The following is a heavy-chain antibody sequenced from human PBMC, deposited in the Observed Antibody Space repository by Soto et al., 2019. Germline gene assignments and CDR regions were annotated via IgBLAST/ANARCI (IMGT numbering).Heavy chain of an antibody. Sequence: QVQLQQRGAGLLRPSETLSLTCAVSTESLRGYYWTWIRQSPGKGLEWIGEISQSGFTNYNPSLESRVTLAVDTATRESSLHLTSMTAADTALYYCARGLFSSGWYSYFDPWGQGTPVTVSS. J-gene: IGHJ5*02. CDR3: ARGLFSSGWYSYFDP. V-gene: IGHV4-34*01. CDR2: ISQSGFT. CDR1: TESLRGYY. D-gene: IGHD6-19*01.